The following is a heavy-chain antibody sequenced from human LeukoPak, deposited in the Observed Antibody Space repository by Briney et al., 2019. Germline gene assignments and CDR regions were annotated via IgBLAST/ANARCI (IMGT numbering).Heavy chain of an antibody. Sequence: AASVKVSCKASGGTFGSYAISWVRQAPGQGLEWMGWISSNSGDTSYAQKFQGRVTMTRDTSISTAYMELSKLRSDDTAVYYCARDGNFDIWGQGTMVTVSS. CDR3: ARDGNFDI. V-gene: IGHV1-2*02. J-gene: IGHJ3*02. CDR1: GGTFGSYA. CDR2: ISSNSGDT. D-gene: IGHD4-23*01.